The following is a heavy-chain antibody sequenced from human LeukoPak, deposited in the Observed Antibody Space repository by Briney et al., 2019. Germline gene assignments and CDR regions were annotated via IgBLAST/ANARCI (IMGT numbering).Heavy chain of an antibody. CDR2: LYSGGSR. Sequence: GGSLRLSCAASGFTLSSNYMSWVRPAPGKGLGWVSVLYSGGSRYYADSVKGRFTISRDNSKNTLYLQMNSLRAEDTAVYYCASSPILSRFDYWGQGTLVTVSS. D-gene: IGHD3-3*01. CDR3: ASSPILSRFDY. V-gene: IGHV3-53*01. J-gene: IGHJ4*02. CDR1: GFTLSSNY.